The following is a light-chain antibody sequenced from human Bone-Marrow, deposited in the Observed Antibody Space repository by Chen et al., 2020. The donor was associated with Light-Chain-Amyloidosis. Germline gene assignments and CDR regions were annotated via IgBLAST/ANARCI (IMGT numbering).Light chain of an antibody. CDR1: QSVGDN. V-gene: IGKV3-15*01. Sequence: EIVMTQSPATLSGSPGESATLSCRASQSVGDNLAWYQQRPGQAPRLLIYRASTRATGIPARFSGSGSGTDITLPISSLQPEDFAVYYCQQHYAWPLTFGGGTKVEI. CDR2: RAS. CDR3: QQHYAWPLT. J-gene: IGKJ4*01.